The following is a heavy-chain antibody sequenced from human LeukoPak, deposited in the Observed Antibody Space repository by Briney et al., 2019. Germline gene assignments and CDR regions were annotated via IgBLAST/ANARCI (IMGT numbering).Heavy chain of an antibody. J-gene: IGHJ3*02. CDR3: ARDWRIRVTMIVVEDAFDI. CDR1: GFTFSSYS. D-gene: IGHD3-22*01. Sequence: GGSLRLSCAASGFTFSSYSMNWVRQAPGKGLEWVSSISSSSSYIYYADSVKGRFTISRDNAKNSLYLQMNSLRAEDTAVYYCARDWRIRVTMIVVEDAFDIWGQGTMVTVSS. V-gene: IGHV3-21*01. CDR2: ISSSSSYI.